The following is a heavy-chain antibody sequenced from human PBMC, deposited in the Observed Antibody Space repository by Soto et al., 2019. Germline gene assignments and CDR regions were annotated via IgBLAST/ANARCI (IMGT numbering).Heavy chain of an antibody. Sequence: QVQLHESGPGLVKPSETLSLTATVSGASISNTGFYWSWIRQPPGKGLEWIGYIYSSGSTTYNSSLKSRVTISLDTCKNQVSLVLSSVTAANTAKYYCARTTGSRSLDVWGHGTMVYVSS. CDR3: ARTTGSRSLDV. D-gene: IGHD3-9*01. CDR1: GASISNTGFY. V-gene: IGHV4-61*08. CDR2: IYSSGST. J-gene: IGHJ3*01.